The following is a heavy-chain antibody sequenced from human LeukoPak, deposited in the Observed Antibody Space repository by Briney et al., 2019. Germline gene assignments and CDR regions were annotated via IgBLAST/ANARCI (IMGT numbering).Heavy chain of an antibody. CDR3: ARDYYSSSYNWFDP. CDR2: ISSSSSYI. V-gene: IGHV3-21*05. CDR1: GFTFSSYS. Sequence: PGGSLRLSCAASGFTFSSYSMNWVRQAPGKGLEWVSYISSSSSYIYYADSVKGRFTISRDNAKNSLYLQMNSLSAEDTAVYYWARDYYSSSYNWFDPWGQGSLVTVSS. D-gene: IGHD6-13*01. J-gene: IGHJ5*02.